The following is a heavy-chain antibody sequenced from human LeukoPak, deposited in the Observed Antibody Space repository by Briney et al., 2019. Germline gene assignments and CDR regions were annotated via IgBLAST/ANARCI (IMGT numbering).Heavy chain of an antibody. J-gene: IGHJ6*03. CDR2: IWYDGSNK. CDR1: GFTFSSYG. Sequence: GRSLRLSCAASGFTFSSYGMHWVRQAPGKGLEWVAVIWYDGSNKYYADSVKGRFTISRDNSKNSLYLQMNSLRAEDTAVYYCARDRPFPAAIYYYYMDVWGKGTTVTVSS. D-gene: IGHD2-2*01. CDR3: ARDRPFPAAIYYYYMDV. V-gene: IGHV3-33*01.